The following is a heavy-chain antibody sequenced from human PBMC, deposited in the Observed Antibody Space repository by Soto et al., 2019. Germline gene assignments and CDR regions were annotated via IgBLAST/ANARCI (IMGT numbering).Heavy chain of an antibody. CDR3: ARDRYSSGWYDLDY. CDR2: IWYDGSNK. J-gene: IGHJ4*02. D-gene: IGHD6-19*01. Sequence: QVQLVESGGGVVQPGRSLRLSCAASRFTFSSYGMHWVRQAPGKGLEWVAVIWYDGSNKYYADSVKGRFTISRDNSKNTLYLQMNSLRAEDTAVYYCARDRYSSGWYDLDYWGQGTLVTVSS. V-gene: IGHV3-33*01. CDR1: RFTFSSYG.